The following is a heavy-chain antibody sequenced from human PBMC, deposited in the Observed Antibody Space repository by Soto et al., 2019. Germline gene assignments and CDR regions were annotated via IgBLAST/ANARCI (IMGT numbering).Heavy chain of an antibody. CDR1: GYSFTSYW. CDR2: IYPGDSET. J-gene: IGHJ6*02. V-gene: IGHV5-51*01. D-gene: IGHD2-21*02. Sequence: EVQLVQSGAEVKKPGESLKISWKGSGYSFTSYWIVWVRQMPGKGLEWMGIIYPGDSETRYSPSLQGQVTMSADKSTSTAYLQWSSLKASDTAMYYCARRSYCDGDCTRRPYDYYGMDVWGQGTTVTVSS. CDR3: ARRSYCDGDCTRRPYDYYGMDV.